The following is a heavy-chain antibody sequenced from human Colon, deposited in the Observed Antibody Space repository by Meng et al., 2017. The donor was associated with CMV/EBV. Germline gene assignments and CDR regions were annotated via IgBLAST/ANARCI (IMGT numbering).Heavy chain of an antibody. J-gene: IGHJ3*02. CDR1: GYTFTGYY. CDR3: ARDADYGGNAPPFDI. CDR2: INPNSGGT. Sequence: ASVKVSCKASGYTFTGYYMHWVRQAPGQGLEWMGWINPNSGGTNYAQKFQGRVTMTRDTSISTAYMELSRLRSDDTAVYYCARDADYGGNAPPFDIWGQGTMDTVSS. V-gene: IGHV1-2*02. D-gene: IGHD4-23*01.